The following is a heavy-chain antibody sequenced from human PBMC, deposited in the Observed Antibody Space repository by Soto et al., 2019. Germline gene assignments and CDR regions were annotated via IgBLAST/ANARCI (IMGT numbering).Heavy chain of an antibody. CDR2: MYNTGST. CDR1: GGSISGYY. J-gene: IGHJ5*02. D-gene: IGHD5-18*01. Sequence: SETLSLTCTVYGGSISGYYWSWIRQPPGKGLEWIGYMYNTGSTVYNPSFKSRVTISVDTSKNQFSLKLNSVTAADTAVYYCARGVPYSYGYVSWFDPWGQGTLVT. CDR3: ARGVPYSYGYVSWFDP. V-gene: IGHV4-59*01.